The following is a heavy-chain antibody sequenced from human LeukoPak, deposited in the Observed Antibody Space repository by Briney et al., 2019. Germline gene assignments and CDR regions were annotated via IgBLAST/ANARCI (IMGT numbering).Heavy chain of an antibody. D-gene: IGHD6-19*01. Sequence: PGGSLRLSCAASGFTASSNYMSWVRQAPGKGLEWISIIYSRDNTDYADSVKGRFTISRDNSKNTLHLQMNSLRSEDTAVYHCAREAGTYYFDYWGQGTLVTVSS. CDR3: AREAGTYYFDY. CDR1: GFTASSNY. CDR2: IYSRDNT. V-gene: IGHV3-66*03. J-gene: IGHJ4*02.